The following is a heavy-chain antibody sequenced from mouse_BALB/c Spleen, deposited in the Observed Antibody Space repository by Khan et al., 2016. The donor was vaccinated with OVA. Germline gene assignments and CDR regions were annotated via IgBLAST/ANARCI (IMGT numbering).Heavy chain of an antibody. Sequence: QVQLQQSGAELARPGASVKMSCKASGYTFTSFTMHWVKQRPGQGLEWIGYINPSSDYTNYNQKFKDKATLTADKSSSTAYMQLSSLTSEDSAVYYCARIYYGYDGYYAMDFWGQGTSVTVSS. D-gene: IGHD2-2*01. CDR2: INPSSDYT. CDR1: GYTFTSFT. J-gene: IGHJ4*01. CDR3: ARIYYGYDGYYAMDF. V-gene: IGHV1-4*01.